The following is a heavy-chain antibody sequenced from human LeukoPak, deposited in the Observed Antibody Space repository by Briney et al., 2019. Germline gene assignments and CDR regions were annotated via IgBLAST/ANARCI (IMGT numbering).Heavy chain of an antibody. CDR3: ARASDYGAANWFDP. J-gene: IGHJ5*02. D-gene: IGHD4-17*01. V-gene: IGHV1-18*04. CDR1: GYIFTAYY. Sequence: GASVKVSCKASGYIFTAYYMHWVRQAPGQGLEWMGWISAYNGNTNYAQKLQGRVTMTTDTSTSTAYMELRSLRSEDTAVYYCARASDYGAANWFDPWGQGTLVTVSS. CDR2: ISAYNGNT.